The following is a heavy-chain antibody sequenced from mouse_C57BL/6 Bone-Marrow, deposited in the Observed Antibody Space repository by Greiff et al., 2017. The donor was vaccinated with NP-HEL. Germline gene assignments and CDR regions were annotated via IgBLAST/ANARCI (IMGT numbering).Heavy chain of an antibody. V-gene: IGHV1-81*01. CDR1: GYTFTSSG. J-gene: IGHJ2*01. CDR3: ARAGGVFDY. Sequence: VKLMESGAELARPGASVKLSCKASGYTFTSSGISWVKQRTGQGLEWIGEIYPRSGNTYYNEKFKGKATLTADKSSSTAYMELRSLTSEDSAVYFCARAGGVFDYWGQGTTLTVSS. CDR2: IYPRSGNT.